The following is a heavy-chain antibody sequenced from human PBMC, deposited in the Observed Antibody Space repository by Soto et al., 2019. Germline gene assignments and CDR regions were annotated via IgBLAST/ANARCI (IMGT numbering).Heavy chain of an antibody. CDR1: GYTFSSSG. D-gene: IGHD3-22*01. Sequence: QVQLVQSGAEVKKPGASVKVSCKASGYTFSSSGITWVRQAPGQGLEWMGWISLYNGKTDYAQKLQDRVTMTIDTATRTAHLELRSLRSDATVVYFGAGGFYYDSSGASPYYFDYWGPGTLVNVSA. CDR3: AGGFYYDSSGASPYYFDY. V-gene: IGHV1-18*01. CDR2: ISLYNGKT. J-gene: IGHJ4*01.